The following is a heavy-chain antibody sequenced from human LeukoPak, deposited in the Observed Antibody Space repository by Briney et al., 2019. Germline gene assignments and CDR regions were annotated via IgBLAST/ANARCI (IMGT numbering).Heavy chain of an antibody. J-gene: IGHJ4*02. CDR1: GYTFTGYY. CDR3: ATDHSLSHSSGYYYGY. V-gene: IGHV1-2*02. D-gene: IGHD3-22*01. Sequence: ASVKVSCKASGYTFTGYYMHWVRQAPGQGLEWMGWINPNSGGTNYAQKFQGRVTMTRDTSISTAYMELSRLRSEDTAVYYCATDHSLSHSSGYYYGYWGQGTLVTVSS. CDR2: INPNSGGT.